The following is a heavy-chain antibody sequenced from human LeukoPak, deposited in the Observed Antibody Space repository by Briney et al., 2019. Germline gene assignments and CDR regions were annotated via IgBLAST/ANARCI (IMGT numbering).Heavy chain of an antibody. Sequence: GRSLRLSCAASGFTFSNYWMHWVRQAPGKGLVWVSRINSDGSSTSNADSVKGRFTISRDNAKNTLYLQMNSLRAEDTAVYYCARDPSYYDSSGCDYWGQGTLVTVSS. CDR1: GFTFSNYW. CDR2: INSDGSST. D-gene: IGHD3-22*01. V-gene: IGHV3-74*01. CDR3: ARDPSYYDSSGCDY. J-gene: IGHJ4*02.